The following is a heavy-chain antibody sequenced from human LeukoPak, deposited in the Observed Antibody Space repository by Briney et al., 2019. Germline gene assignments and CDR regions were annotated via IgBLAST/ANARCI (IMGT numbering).Heavy chain of an antibody. CDR1: GFTFSTYA. CDR2: ISGSGGIT. V-gene: IGHV3-23*01. CDR3: AGTGYYSAFDI. D-gene: IGHD3/OR15-3a*01. Sequence: GGSLRLSCVASGFTFSTYAMSWVRQAPGKGLEWVSAISGSGGITYYADSVRGRFTISRDNSKNTLYLQMNSLRAEDTAVYYCAGTGYYSAFDIWGQGTMVTVSS. J-gene: IGHJ3*02.